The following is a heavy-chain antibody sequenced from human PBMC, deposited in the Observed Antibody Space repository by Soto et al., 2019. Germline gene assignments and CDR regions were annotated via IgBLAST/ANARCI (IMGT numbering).Heavy chain of an antibody. J-gene: IGHJ5*02. V-gene: IGHV4-30-4*01. Sequence: PSETLSLTCTVSGGSISSGDYFWSWIRQSPGKGLEWIGYIYYTGITHLNPSLKSRLTMAVDTSKTEFSLKLTSVSAADTAVYFCAREERKGIISWFDPWGQGTPVTVSS. CDR1: GGSISSGDYF. D-gene: IGHD2-21*01. CDR2: IYYTGIT. CDR3: AREERKGIISWFDP.